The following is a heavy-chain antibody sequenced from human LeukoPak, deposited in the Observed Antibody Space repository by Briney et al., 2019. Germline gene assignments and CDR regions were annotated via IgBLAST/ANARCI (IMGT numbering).Heavy chain of an antibody. D-gene: IGHD3-22*01. CDR3: ARQFSRERYYDSSGYHIDY. CDR1: GYSFTSYW. CDR2: IYPGDSDT. V-gene: IGHV5-51*01. J-gene: IGHJ4*02. Sequence: GESLQISCKGSGYSFTSYWIGWVRQMPGKGLEWMGIIYPGDSDTRYSPSFQGQVTISADKSISTAYLQWSSLKASDTAMYYCARQFSRERYYDSSGYHIDYWGQGTLVTVSS.